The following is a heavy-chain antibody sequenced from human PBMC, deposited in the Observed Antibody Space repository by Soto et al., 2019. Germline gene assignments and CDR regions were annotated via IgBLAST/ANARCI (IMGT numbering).Heavy chain of an antibody. Sequence: SVKVSCKASGGTFSSYAISWVRQAPGQGLEWMGGIIPIFGTTNYAEKFRGRVSITADESTSTAYVELSSLRSEETAVYYCEGSFKHGSATFDAFDIWGQGTMVTVSS. CDR2: IIPIFGTT. CDR3: EGSFKHGSATFDAFDI. D-gene: IGHD3-3*02. V-gene: IGHV1-69*13. CDR1: GGTFSSYA. J-gene: IGHJ3*02.